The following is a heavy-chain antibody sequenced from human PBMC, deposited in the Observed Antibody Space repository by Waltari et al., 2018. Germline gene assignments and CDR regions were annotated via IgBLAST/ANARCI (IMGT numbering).Heavy chain of an antibody. CDR3: ATTGELTAYYFDY. CDR1: GYTLTELS. V-gene: IGHV1-24*01. Sequence: QVQLVQSGAEVKKPGASVKVSCKVSGYTLTELSMHWVRQAPGKGHEWMGGFGPEDGESSYAQKFQGRVTMTADTSTDTGYMELSSLRSEDTAVYYCATTGELTAYYFDYWGQGTLVTVSS. CDR2: FGPEDGES. J-gene: IGHJ4*02. D-gene: IGHD1-26*01.